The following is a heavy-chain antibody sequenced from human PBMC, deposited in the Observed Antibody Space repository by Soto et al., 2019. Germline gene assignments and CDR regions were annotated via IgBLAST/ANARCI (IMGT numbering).Heavy chain of an antibody. CDR3: ARTPDVLRYFDWLSDFDY. Sequence: VGSLRLSWAASGLTCSDYYMSWIRQAPGKGLEWVSYISSSSSYTNYADSVKGRFTISRDNAKNSLYLQMNSLRAEDTAVYYCARTPDVLRYFDWLSDFDYWGQGTLVTVSS. V-gene: IGHV3-11*03. CDR2: ISSSSSYT. J-gene: IGHJ4*02. D-gene: IGHD3-9*01. CDR1: GLTCSDYY.